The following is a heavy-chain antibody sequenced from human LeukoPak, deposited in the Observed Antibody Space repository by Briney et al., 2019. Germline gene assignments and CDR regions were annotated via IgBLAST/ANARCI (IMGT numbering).Heavy chain of an antibody. CDR2: INPNSGGT. J-gene: IGHJ6*02. CDR1: GYTFTGYY. CDR3: ARERVVVPAAPWEPYYYYGMDV. D-gene: IGHD2-2*01. Sequence: GASVKVSCKASGYTFTGYYMHWVRQAPGQGLEWMGWINPNSGGTNYAQKFQGRVTITRDTSISTAYMELSRLRSDDTAVYYCARERVVVPAAPWEPYYYYGMDVWGQGTTVTVSS. V-gene: IGHV1-2*02.